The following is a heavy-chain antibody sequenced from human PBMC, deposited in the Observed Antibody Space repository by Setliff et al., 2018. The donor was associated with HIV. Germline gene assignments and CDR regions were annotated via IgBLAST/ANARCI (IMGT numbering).Heavy chain of an antibody. CDR2: IYTSGIT. CDR1: GDSISSYY. D-gene: IGHD3-10*01. V-gene: IGHV4-4*08. J-gene: IGHJ6*03. Sequence: NPSETLSLTWHVSGDSISSYYWSWIRQPPGKGLEWIGYIYTSGITDYNPSLKSRVTISGDTSKNQFSLKLSSVTAADTAVYYCARDRRGYYYGSGSCYMDVWGTGTTVTVSS. CDR3: ARDRRGYYYGSGSCYMDV.